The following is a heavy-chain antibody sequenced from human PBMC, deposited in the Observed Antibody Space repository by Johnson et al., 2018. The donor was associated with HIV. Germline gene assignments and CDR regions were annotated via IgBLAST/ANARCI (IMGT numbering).Heavy chain of an antibody. CDR1: GFTVSSNY. CDR2: IYSGGGT. J-gene: IGHJ3*02. V-gene: IGHV3-53*01. D-gene: IGHD2-8*01. CDR3: AREGGGRMGDAFDI. Sequence: VQLVESGGGLIQPGGSLRLSCAASGFTVSSNYLSWVRQAPGKGLEWVSVIYSGGGTSYAASVKGRFTISRDNAKNRLYLQMNSPRAEDTAVCYGAREGGGRMGDAFDIWGQGTMVTVSS.